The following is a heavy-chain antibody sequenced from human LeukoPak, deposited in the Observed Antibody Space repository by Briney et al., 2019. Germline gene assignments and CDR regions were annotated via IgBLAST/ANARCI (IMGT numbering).Heavy chain of an antibody. CDR3: ARSNFHWFDP. D-gene: IGHD4-4*01. V-gene: IGHV3-21*01. J-gene: IGHJ5*02. CDR1: GFTFSSYS. CDR2: ISSSSSYI. Sequence: GGSLGLSCAASGFTFSSYSMNWVRQAPGKGLEWVSSISSSSSYIYYADSVKGRFTISRDNAKNSLYLQMNSLRAEDTAVYYCARSNFHWFDPWGQGTLVTVSS.